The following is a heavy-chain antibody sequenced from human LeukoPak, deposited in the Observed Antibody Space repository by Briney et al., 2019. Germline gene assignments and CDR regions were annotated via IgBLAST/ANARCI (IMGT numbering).Heavy chain of an antibody. Sequence: AGGSLRLSCAASGFTFSSYGMHWVRQAPGKGLEWVAVISYDGSNKYYADSVKGRFTISRDNSKNTLYLQMNSLRTEDTAIYYCASAITLAVGYCWGQGTLVTVSS. CDR1: GFTFSSYG. D-gene: IGHD3-22*01. CDR2: ISYDGSNK. J-gene: IGHJ4*02. V-gene: IGHV3-30*03. CDR3: ASAITLAVGYC.